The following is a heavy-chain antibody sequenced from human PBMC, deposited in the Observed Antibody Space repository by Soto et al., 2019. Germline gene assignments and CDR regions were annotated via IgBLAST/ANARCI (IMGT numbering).Heavy chain of an antibody. CDR1: GFTFSNYE. V-gene: IGHV3-48*03. CDR3: ARSGGDYRPFDS. Sequence: GGSLRLSCAASGFTFSNYEMNWIRQAPGKGLEWVSHMTGSGSAIYYADSVKGRFTISRDNAKNSLYLQLNSLRAEDTALYYCARSGGDYRPFDSWGQGTLVTVSS. J-gene: IGHJ4*02. D-gene: IGHD2-21*01. CDR2: MTGSGSAI.